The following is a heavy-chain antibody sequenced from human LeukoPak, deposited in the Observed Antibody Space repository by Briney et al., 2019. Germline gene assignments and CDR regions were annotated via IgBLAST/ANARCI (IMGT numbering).Heavy chain of an antibody. CDR1: GFTVSNNY. V-gene: IGHV3-53*05. CDR3: ARDRGVQKDYFDY. CDR2: IYSGGST. D-gene: IGHD6-6*01. Sequence: GGSLRLSCAASGFTVSNNYMSWVRQAPGKGLEWVSVIYSGGSTYYADSVKGRFTISRDNSENTLYLQMNSLRAEDTAVYYCARDRGVQKDYFDYWGQGTLVTVSS. J-gene: IGHJ4*02.